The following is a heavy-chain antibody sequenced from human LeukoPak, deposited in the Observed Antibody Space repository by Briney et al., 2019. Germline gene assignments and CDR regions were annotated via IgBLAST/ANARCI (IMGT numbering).Heavy chain of an antibody. Sequence: SETLSLTCTVSGGSISSYYWSWIRQPPGKGLEWIGYIYYSGSTNYNPSLKSRVTISVDTSKNQFSLKLSSVTAADTAVYYCARAAWGYYYDSSGYLDYWGQGTLVTVSS. J-gene: IGHJ4*02. V-gene: IGHV4-59*01. CDR2: IYYSGST. D-gene: IGHD3-22*01. CDR3: ARAAWGYYYDSSGYLDY. CDR1: GGSISSYY.